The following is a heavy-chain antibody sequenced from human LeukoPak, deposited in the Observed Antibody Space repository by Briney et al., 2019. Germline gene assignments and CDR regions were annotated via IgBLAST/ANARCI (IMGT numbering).Heavy chain of an antibody. D-gene: IGHD6-19*01. CDR1: GFTFSSYA. V-gene: IGHV3-23*01. Sequence: GGSLRLSCAASGFTFSSYAMSWVRQAPGKGLEWVSAISGSGGSTYYADSVKGRFTISRDNSKNTLYLQMNSLRAEDTAVYYCAKDPHRYSSGWYYFDFWGQGTLVTVSS. CDR3: AKDPHRYSSGWYYFDF. CDR2: ISGSGGST. J-gene: IGHJ4*02.